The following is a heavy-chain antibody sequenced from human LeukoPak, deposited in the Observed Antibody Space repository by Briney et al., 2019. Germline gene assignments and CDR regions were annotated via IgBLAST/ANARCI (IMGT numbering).Heavy chain of an antibody. V-gene: IGHV4-31*03. CDR1: GGCISSGAYY. D-gene: IGHD3-3*01. CDR3: AKGDFIRAPFDY. CDR2: GYFRGNT. Sequence: PSQTLSLTCTVSGGCISSGAYYWSWIRQVPGKGLEWIGYGYFRGNTFYNPSLKGRVTISVDTSNNHFSLQLNSVTAADTAVYYCAKGDFIRAPFDYWGQGTLVTVSS. J-gene: IGHJ4*02.